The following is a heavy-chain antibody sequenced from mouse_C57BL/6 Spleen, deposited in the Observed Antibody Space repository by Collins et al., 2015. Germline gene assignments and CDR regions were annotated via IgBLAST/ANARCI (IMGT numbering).Heavy chain of an antibody. D-gene: IGHD1-1*01. CDR2: IHPNSGST. Sequence: QVQLQQPGAELVKPGASVKLSCKASGYTFTSYWMHWVKQRPGQGLEWIGMIHPNSGSTNYNEKFKSKATLTVDKSSSTAYMQLSSLTSEDSAVYYCARFGYYGSSPWFAYWGQGTLVTVSA. V-gene: IGHV1-64*01. CDR3: ARFGYYGSSPWFAY. J-gene: IGHJ3*01. CDR1: GYTFTSYW.